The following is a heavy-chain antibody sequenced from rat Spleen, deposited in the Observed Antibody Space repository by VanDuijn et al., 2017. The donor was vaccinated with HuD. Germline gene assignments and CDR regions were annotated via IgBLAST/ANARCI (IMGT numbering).Heavy chain of an antibody. D-gene: IGHD1-4*01. CDR1: AYSITSSYR. Sequence: VQLQESGPGLVKPSQSLSLTCSVAAYSITSSYRWNWIRQFPGNKLEWMGYINSAGSSNYNPSLKSRISITRDTSKNQFFLQVNSVTTEDTATYYCASPRPGYPFAYWGQGTLVTVSS. CDR2: INSAGSS. J-gene: IGHJ3*01. CDR3: ASPRPGYPFAY. V-gene: IGHV3-3*01.